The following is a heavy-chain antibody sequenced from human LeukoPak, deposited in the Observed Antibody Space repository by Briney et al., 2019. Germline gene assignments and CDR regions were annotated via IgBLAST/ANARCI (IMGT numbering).Heavy chain of an antibody. J-gene: IGHJ4*02. D-gene: IGHD1-26*01. CDR1: GGSISSSSYY. Sequence: SETLSLTSTVSGGSISSSSYYWGWIRQPPGKGLEWIGSITYSGTTYYNPSLKSRLTISVDTSKNQFSLKLTSVTAADTAVYYCARAREGATPLRAFDFWGQGTLVTVSS. CDR3: ARAREGATPLRAFDF. V-gene: IGHV4-39*07. CDR2: ITYSGTT.